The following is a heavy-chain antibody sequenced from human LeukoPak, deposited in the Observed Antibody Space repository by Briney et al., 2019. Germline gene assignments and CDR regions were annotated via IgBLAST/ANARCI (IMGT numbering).Heavy chain of an antibody. CDR1: GFTVSSNY. V-gene: IGHV3-53*01. D-gene: IGHD6-19*01. CDR2: IYSGGST. J-gene: IGHJ4*02. Sequence: GGPLRLSCAASGFTVSSNYMSWVRQAPGKGLEWASVIYSGGSTYYADSVKGRFTISRDNSKNTLYLQMNSLRAEDTAVYYCAGGSGFFLSNDYWGQGTLVTVSS. CDR3: AGGSGFFLSNDY.